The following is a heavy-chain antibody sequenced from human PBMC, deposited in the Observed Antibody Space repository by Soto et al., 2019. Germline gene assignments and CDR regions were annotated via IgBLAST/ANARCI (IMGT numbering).Heavy chain of an antibody. J-gene: IGHJ6*01. D-gene: IGHD4-17*01. Sequence: EVQLLESGGGLVQPGGSLRLSCAASGFTFSTYSMRWVRQAPGKGLEWVSSITGGGGRVTYYGYSVKGRFTITRDDSKHSIYLQMASVRAADTAVSYCAKCHHNSRGSNGGMAVWGQGTRVTVSS. CDR1: GFTFSTYS. V-gene: IGHV3-23*01. CDR2: ITGGGGRVT. CDR3: AKCHHNSRGSNGGMAV.